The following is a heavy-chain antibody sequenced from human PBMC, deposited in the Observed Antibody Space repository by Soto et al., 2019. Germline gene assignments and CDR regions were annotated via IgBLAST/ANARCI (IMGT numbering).Heavy chain of an antibody. CDR1: GGSFSAYY. D-gene: IGHD4-17*01. Sequence: QVQLQQWGAGLLKPSESLSLTCAVYGGSFSAYYWNWIRQPPGKGLEWIGEIHPSGSTNYNPSLKRRVTISLDTSKDQFSLMLISVTAADTAVYYCASQSTYGGNSGDFDSWGQGTLVTVSS. V-gene: IGHV4-34*01. CDR2: IHPSGST. CDR3: ASQSTYGGNSGDFDS. J-gene: IGHJ4*02.